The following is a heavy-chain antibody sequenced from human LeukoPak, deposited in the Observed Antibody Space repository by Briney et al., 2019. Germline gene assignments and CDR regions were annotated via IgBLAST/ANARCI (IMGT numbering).Heavy chain of an antibody. Sequence: GGSLRLSCAASGFTFDDYAMHWVRQAPGKGLEWVSGISWNSGSIGYADSVKGRFTISRDNAKNSLYLQMNSLRAEDTALYYYAKDYYDSSGYYYEGNAFDIWGQGTMVTVSS. D-gene: IGHD3-22*01. J-gene: IGHJ3*02. V-gene: IGHV3-9*01. CDR2: ISWNSGSI. CDR1: GFTFDDYA. CDR3: AKDYYDSSGYYYEGNAFDI.